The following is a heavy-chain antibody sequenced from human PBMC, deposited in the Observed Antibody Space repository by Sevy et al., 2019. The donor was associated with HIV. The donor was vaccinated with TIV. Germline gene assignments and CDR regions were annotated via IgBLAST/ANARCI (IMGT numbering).Heavy chain of an antibody. Sequence: GGSLRLSCAASGFTFSSYWMSWVRQAPGKGLEWVANIKQDGSEKYYVDSVKGRFTISRDNAKNSLYLQMNSLRAEDMAVYYCARDIVVVTAGYFQHWGQGTLVTVSS. V-gene: IGHV3-7*01. J-gene: IGHJ1*01. CDR1: GFTFSSYW. CDR3: ARDIVVVTAGYFQH. CDR2: IKQDGSEK. D-gene: IGHD2-21*02.